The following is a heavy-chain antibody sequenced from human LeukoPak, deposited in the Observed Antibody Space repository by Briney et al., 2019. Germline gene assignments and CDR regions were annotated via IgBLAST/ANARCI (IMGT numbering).Heavy chain of an antibody. Sequence: SETLSLTCAVYGGSFSGYYWSWIRQPPGKGLEWIGYIYYTGSTNYNPSLKSRVTISVDTSKNQFSLKLSSVTAADTAVYYCARGGGNYDYVWGTYTPLDYWGQGTLVTVSS. J-gene: IGHJ4*02. CDR3: ARGGGNYDYVWGTYTPLDY. CDR1: GGSFSGYY. D-gene: IGHD3-16*01. V-gene: IGHV4-59*01. CDR2: IYYTGST.